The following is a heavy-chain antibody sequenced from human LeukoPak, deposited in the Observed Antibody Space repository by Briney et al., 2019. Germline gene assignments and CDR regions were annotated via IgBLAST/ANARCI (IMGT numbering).Heavy chain of an antibody. D-gene: IGHD6-13*01. V-gene: IGHV3-23*01. CDR3: ARSAAAALDAFDI. CDR1: GFTFSSYA. CDR2: ISGSGGST. J-gene: IGHJ3*02. Sequence: EGSLRLSCAASGFTFSSYAMSWVRQAPGRGLEWVSAISGSGGSTYYADSVKGRFTISRDNSKNTLYLQMNSLRAEDTAVYYCARSAAAALDAFDIWGQGTMVTVSS.